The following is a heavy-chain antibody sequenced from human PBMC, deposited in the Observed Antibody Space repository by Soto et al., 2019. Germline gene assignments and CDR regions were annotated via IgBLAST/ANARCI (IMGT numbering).Heavy chain of an antibody. D-gene: IGHD3-16*01. CDR3: ARAEGLDYYYGMDV. Sequence: GASVKVSCKASGYTFTGYYMHWVRQAPGQGLEWMGWINPNSGGTNYAQKFQGRVTMTRDTSISTAYMELSRLRSDDTAVYYCARAEGLDYYYGMDVWGQGTTVTVSS. CDR1: GYTFTGYY. J-gene: IGHJ6*02. CDR2: INPNSGGT. V-gene: IGHV1-2*02.